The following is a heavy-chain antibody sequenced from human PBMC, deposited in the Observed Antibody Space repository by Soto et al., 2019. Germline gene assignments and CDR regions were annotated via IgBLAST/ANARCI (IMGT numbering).Heavy chain of an antibody. D-gene: IGHD6-13*01. J-gene: IGHJ4*02. CDR1: GFTFSSYS. CDR2: ISSSSSYI. V-gene: IGHV3-21*01. CDR3: ARYSSSWYYFDY. Sequence: EVQLVESGGGLVKPGGSLRRSCAASGFTFSSYSMNWVRQAPGKGLEWVSSISSSSSYIYYADSVKGRFTISRDTAKNSLSLQMNSLRAEDTAVYYCARYSSSWYYFDYWGQGTLVIVSS.